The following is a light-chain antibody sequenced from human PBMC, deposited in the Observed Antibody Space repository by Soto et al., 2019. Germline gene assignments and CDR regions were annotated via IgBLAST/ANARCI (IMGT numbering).Light chain of an antibody. Sequence: QSALTQPASVSGSTGQSITISCTGTSSDVGGYNYVSWYQQHPGKAPKLMIYEVTNRPSGVSNRFSGSKSGNTASLTISGLQAEDEADYYCSSYTGSSTPYVFGPGTKLTVL. CDR3: SSYTGSSTPYV. V-gene: IGLV2-14*01. J-gene: IGLJ1*01. CDR2: EVT. CDR1: SSDVGGYNY.